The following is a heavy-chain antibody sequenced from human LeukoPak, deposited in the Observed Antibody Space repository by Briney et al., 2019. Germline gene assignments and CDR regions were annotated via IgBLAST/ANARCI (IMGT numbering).Heavy chain of an antibody. D-gene: IGHD1-26*01. CDR1: GGSISSYY. V-gene: IGHV4-59*08. J-gene: IGHJ4*02. CDR2: IYYSWSP. CDR3: ARLASGSYGPLTPFDY. Sequence: SETLSLTCTVSGGSISSYYWSWIRQPPGKGLEWIGDIYYSWSPNYNPSLKSRVTISVDTSKTQFSLRLSSVTTADTAVYYSARLASGSYGPLTPFDYWGQGTLVTVST.